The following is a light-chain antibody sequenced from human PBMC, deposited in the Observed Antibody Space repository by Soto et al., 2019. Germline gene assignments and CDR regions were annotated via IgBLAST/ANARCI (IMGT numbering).Light chain of an antibody. Sequence: EIVMTQSPATLSLSPGERATLSCRASQSVSSSYLSWYQQKPGQAPRLLIYGASTRATGIPARFSGSGSGTDFTLTISRLQPEDFAVYYCQQDYNLPLFGQGTKVEIK. CDR1: QSVSSSY. V-gene: IGKV3D-7*01. J-gene: IGKJ1*01. CDR2: GAS. CDR3: QQDYNLPL.